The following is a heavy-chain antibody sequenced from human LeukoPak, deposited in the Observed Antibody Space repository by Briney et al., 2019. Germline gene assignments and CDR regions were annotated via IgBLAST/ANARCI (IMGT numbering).Heavy chain of an antibody. V-gene: IGHV3-66*01. CDR1: GFTVDSNY. D-gene: IGHD6-19*01. CDR2: IYSGGST. Sequence: PGGSLRLSCAASGFTVDSNYMTWVRQAPGKGLEGVSVIYSGGSTYYADSVKGRFTISRDNSKNTLHLQMNSLRAEDTAVYYCAKEAVAGTLDHWGQGTLVTVSS. J-gene: IGHJ4*02. CDR3: AKEAVAGTLDH.